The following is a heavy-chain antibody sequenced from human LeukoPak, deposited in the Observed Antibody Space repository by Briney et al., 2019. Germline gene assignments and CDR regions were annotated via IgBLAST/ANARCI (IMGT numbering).Heavy chain of an antibody. J-gene: IGHJ4*02. CDR1: GDSLSSSGDA. CDR3: ARGRASAFDY. V-gene: IGHV6-1*01. D-gene: IGHD6-13*01. Sequence: SQTLSLTCVISGDSLSSSGDAWNWIRQSPSGRLEWLGRTYQRSRWSSDYALSVRSRITVDPDTSKNQFSLQLYSVTPEDTAVYYCARGRASAFDYWDQGTLVTVSS. CDR2: TYQRSRWSS.